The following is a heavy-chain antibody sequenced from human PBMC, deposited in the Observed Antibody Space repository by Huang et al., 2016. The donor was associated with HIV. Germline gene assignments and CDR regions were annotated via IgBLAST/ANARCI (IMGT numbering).Heavy chain of an antibody. J-gene: IGHJ6*02. V-gene: IGHV3-30*18. Sequence: QGQLVESGGGVVRPGTSLKISCEASGFPFSSYAMHWVRQAPGKGLEWVSLMSSDGDITYYADSWKGRFTISRDNSKTTLYLQMNSLRVDDTAVYYCANDPTVNIGRYWYYGLDIWGQGTTVTVSS. CDR1: GFPFSSYA. CDR2: MSSDGDIT. D-gene: IGHD3-16*01. CDR3: ANDPTVNIGRYWYYGLDI.